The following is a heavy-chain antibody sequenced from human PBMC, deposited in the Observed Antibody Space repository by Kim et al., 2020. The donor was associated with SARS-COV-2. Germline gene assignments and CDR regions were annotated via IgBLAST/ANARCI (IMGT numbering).Heavy chain of an antibody. CDR3: ARNYGYGSGSFYSY. V-gene: IGHV4-4*09. D-gene: IGHD3-10*01. J-gene: IGHJ4*02. Sequence: NPYLKSRVAISVDTSKNQFSLKLSSVTAADTAVYYCARNYGYGSGSFYSYWGQGILVTVSS.